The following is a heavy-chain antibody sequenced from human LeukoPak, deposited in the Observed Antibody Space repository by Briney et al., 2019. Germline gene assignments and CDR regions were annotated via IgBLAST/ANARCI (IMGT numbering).Heavy chain of an antibody. Sequence: GGSLRLSCAASGFTFSSYAMHWVRQAPGKGLEWVAVISYDGSNKYYADSVKGRFTISRDNSKNTLYLQMNSLRAEDTAVYYCAKRGEDITIFGVVIPKGNFDYWGQGTLVTVSS. CDR2: ISYDGSNK. CDR3: AKRGEDITIFGVVIPKGNFDY. V-gene: IGHV3-30*18. CDR1: GFTFSSYA. J-gene: IGHJ4*02. D-gene: IGHD3-3*01.